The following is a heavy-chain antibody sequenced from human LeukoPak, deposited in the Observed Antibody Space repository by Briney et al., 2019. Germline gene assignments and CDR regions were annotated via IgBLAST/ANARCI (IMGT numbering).Heavy chain of an antibody. J-gene: IGHJ3*02. CDR1: GGSISSGGYS. V-gene: IGHV4-30-2*01. D-gene: IGHD3-10*01. CDR2: IYHSGST. Sequence: PSQTLSLTCAVSGGSISSGGYSWSWIRQPQGKGLEWIGYIYHSGSTYYNPSLKSRVTISVDRSKNQFSLKLSSVTAADTAVYYCARVLPISMGRGVAFDIWGQGTMVTVSS. CDR3: ARVLPISMGRGVAFDI.